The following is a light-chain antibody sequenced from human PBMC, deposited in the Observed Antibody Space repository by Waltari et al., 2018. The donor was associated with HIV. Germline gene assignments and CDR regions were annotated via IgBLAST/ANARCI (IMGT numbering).Light chain of an antibody. J-gene: IGLJ1*01. V-gene: IGLV2-18*02. CDR1: SSDIGAYNR. Sequence: QSALTQPPSVSASPGPSVTISCTGTSSDIGAYNRVSWYLQPPGTAPKVIIYEVKNRPSGVPDRFSGSKSGSTASLTISGLQAEDEADYFGSSYKNNNTLVFGTGTKVTVL. CDR2: EVK. CDR3: SSYKNNNTLV.